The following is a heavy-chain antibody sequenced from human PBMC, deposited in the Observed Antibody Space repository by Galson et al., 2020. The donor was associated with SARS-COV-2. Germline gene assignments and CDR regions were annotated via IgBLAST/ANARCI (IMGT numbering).Heavy chain of an antibody. Sequence: ASVKVSCKASGYTFTSYAMHWVRQDPGQRLEWMGWINAGNGNTKYSQKFQGRVTITRDTSASTAYMELSSLRSEDTAVYYCARGALWQWLDFEVYFQHWGQGTLVTVSS. V-gene: IGHV1-3*01. D-gene: IGHD6-19*01. CDR1: GYTFTSYA. CDR2: INAGNGNT. CDR3: ARGALWQWLDFEVYFQH. J-gene: IGHJ1*01.